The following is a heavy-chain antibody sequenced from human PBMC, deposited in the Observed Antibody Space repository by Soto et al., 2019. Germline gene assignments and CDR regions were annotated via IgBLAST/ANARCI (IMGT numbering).Heavy chain of an antibody. CDR2: ISSAGDSS. CDR3: ARVYCSTTTCHVQAFDS. Sequence: EVQLVESGGGLIQPGGSLRLSCAASGFTVSSNYMSWVRQAPGKTLEWVSYISSAGDSSYYADSVKSRFTISRDNAKNSLYLQMNSLRVEDTAVYYCARVYCSTTTCHVQAFDSWGQGTLVTVSS. CDR1: GFTVSSNY. D-gene: IGHD2-2*01. V-gene: IGHV3-48*03. J-gene: IGHJ4*02.